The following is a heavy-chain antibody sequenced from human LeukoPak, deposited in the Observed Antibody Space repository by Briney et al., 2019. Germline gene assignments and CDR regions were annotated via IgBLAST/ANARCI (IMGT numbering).Heavy chain of an antibody. V-gene: IGHV1-2*02. J-gene: IGHJ4*02. D-gene: IGHD3-22*01. CDR2: INPNSGGT. CDR1: GYTFTGYY. Sequence: ASVKVSCKASGYTFTGYYMHFVRQAPGQGLEWMGWINPNSGGTNYAQKFQGRVTMTRDTSISTAYMELSRLRSDDTAVYYCARDRRELNYYDSSGYYPGHWGQGTLVTVSS. CDR3: ARDRRELNYYDSSGYYPGH.